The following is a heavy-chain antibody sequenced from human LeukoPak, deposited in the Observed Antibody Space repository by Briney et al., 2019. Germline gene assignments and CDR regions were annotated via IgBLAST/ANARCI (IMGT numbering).Heavy chain of an antibody. D-gene: IGHD3-10*01. V-gene: IGHV3-23*01. J-gene: IGHJ4*02. CDR1: GFTFSNSV. CDR3: AKLKVFGSGSWDY. CDR2: FRGSDENT. Sequence: GESLRLSCAASGFTFSNSVVSWVRQAPGKGLEWVSSFRGSDENTHHADSVKGRFTISRDNSKNTLYLQMNSLRVEDTATYYCAKLKVFGSGSWDYWGQGSLVTVSS.